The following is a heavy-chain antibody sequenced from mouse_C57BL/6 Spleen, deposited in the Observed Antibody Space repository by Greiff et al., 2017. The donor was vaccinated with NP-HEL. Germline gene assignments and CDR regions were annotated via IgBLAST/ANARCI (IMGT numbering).Heavy chain of an antibody. J-gene: IGHJ1*03. CDR3: ARVGGKNWAFDV. D-gene: IGHD2-1*01. Sequence: DVKLVESEGGLVQPGSSMKLSCTASGFTFSDYYMAWVRQVPEKGLEWVANINYDGSSTYYLDSLKSRFIISRDNAKNILYLQMSSLKSEDTATYYCARVGGKNWAFDVWGTGTTVTVSS. CDR1: GFTFSDYY. V-gene: IGHV5-16*01. CDR2: INYDGSST.